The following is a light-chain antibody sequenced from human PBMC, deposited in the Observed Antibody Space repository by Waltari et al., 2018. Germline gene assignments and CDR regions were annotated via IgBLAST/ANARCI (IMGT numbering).Light chain of an antibody. Sequence: SYDLTQPPSVSVSQGQTARITCSGHILANQLSYRYQQKPGQAPFLVIYKGSQRASGIPELFFVSSSGTTVTLTITAVQAEDEADYYCQSADSSGTSLLFGGGTKVTVL. CDR2: KGS. CDR3: QSADSSGTSLL. CDR1: ILANQL. V-gene: IGLV3-25*03. J-gene: IGLJ3*02.